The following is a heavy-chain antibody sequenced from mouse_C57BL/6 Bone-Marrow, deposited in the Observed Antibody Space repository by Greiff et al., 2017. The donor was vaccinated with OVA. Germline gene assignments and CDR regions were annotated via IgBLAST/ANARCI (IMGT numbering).Heavy chain of an antibody. CDR2: IDPENGDT. V-gene: IGHV14-4*01. Sequence: EVQVVESGAELVRPGASVKLSCTASGFNIKDDYMHWVKQRPEQGLEWIGWIDPENGDTEYASKFQGKATITADTSSNTAYLQLSSLTSEDTAVYYCTTCSSWFAYWGQGTLVTVSA. D-gene: IGHD1-1*01. CDR1: GFNIKDDY. CDR3: TTCSSWFAY. J-gene: IGHJ3*01.